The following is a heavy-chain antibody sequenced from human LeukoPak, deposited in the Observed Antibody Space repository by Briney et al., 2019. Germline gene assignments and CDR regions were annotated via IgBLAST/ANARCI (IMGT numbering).Heavy chain of an antibody. Sequence: ASVKVSCKASGYTFTSYDINWVRQATGQGLEWMGWMNPNSGNTGYAQKFQGRVTITRNTSISTAYMELSSLRSEDTAVYYCAKDVIWFGEFLPTDYWGQGTLVTVSS. V-gene: IGHV1-8*03. CDR2: MNPNSGNT. D-gene: IGHD3-10*01. J-gene: IGHJ4*02. CDR1: GYTFTSYD. CDR3: AKDVIWFGEFLPTDY.